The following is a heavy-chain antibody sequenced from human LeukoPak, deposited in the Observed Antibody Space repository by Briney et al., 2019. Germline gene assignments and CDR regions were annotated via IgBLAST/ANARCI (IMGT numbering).Heavy chain of an antibody. J-gene: IGHJ4*02. Sequence: GGSLRLSCAASGFTFSSYPVSWVRQAPGRGLEWVSAISGNGGTANYADSAKGRFTISRDNSKNTLYLQMNSLRAEDTAVYYCARRIAAAAAPYYFDYWGQGALVTVSS. CDR1: GFTFSSYP. CDR2: ISGNGGTA. CDR3: ARRIAAAAAPYYFDY. D-gene: IGHD6-13*01. V-gene: IGHV3-23*01.